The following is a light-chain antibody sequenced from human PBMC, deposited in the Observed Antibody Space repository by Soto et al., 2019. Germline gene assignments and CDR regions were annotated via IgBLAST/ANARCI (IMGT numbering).Light chain of an antibody. CDR2: GAS. CDR3: QQLFMYPPT. V-gene: IGKV1-9*01. Sequence: IQLTQSPSSLSASVGYRVTITCLASQGIINYLAWYQQKPGKAPKLLIYGASTLQSGVPSRFGGSGSGTDFTLTVSSLQPEDFATYYCQQLFMYPPTFGPGTTVDIK. CDR1: QGIINY. J-gene: IGKJ3*01.